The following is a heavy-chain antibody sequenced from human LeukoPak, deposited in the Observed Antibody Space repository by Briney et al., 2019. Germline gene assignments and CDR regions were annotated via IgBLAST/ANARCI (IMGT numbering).Heavy chain of an antibody. CDR1: GFTFSSYV. CDR2: IWFDGNNK. D-gene: IGHD6-13*01. V-gene: IGHV3-33*01. CDR3: ASARPTSSWTAFDI. Sequence: AKSLTLSCAASGFTFSSYVMHWVRQAPGKGLEWVTIIWFDGNNKYYADSVKGRFTTSRDNSKNTLYLQMNSLRAEDTAVYYCASARPTSSWTAFDIWGQGTMVTVSS. J-gene: IGHJ3*02.